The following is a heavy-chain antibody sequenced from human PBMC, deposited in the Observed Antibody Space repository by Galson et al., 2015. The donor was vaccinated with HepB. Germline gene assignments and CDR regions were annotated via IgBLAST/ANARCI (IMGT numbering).Heavy chain of an antibody. V-gene: IGHV4-59*01. CDR2: IDNGGT. D-gene: IGHD4-23*01. Sequence: LSLTCTVSGGSMSSCHWGWIRQPPGGGLEWIGFIDNGGTHYNPSLNSRVALSMDTSTNHFSLKLISATAADTGVYYCAGYFLGAGGRGYWGQGRLVTVSS. J-gene: IGHJ4*02. CDR3: AGYFLGAGGRGY. CDR1: GGSMSSCH.